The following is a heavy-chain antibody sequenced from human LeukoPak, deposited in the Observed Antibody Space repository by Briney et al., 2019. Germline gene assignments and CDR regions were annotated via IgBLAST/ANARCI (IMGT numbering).Heavy chain of an antibody. CDR2: ISHSGAT. J-gene: IGHJ4*02. V-gene: IGHV4-39*07. CDR1: GDSTYNSIYY. CDR3: ARSGGYSYGSDFDY. Sequence: PSETLSLTCTVSGDSTYNSIYYWAWIRQPPGKGLEWLGEISHSGATTYNPSLKSRVTISVDTSKNQFSLKLQSVTAADTAVHYCARSGGYSYGSDFDYWGQGTLVTVSS. D-gene: IGHD5-18*01.